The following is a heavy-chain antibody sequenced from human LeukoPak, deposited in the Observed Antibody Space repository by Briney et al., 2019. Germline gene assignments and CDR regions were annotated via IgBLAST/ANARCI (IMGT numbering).Heavy chain of an antibody. CDR3: ARSYSSGWYGGEDY. D-gene: IGHD6-19*01. CDR2: IIPIFGTA. V-gene: IGHV1-69*06. J-gene: IGHJ4*02. Sequence: ASLKVSCKASGGTFSSYAISWVRQAPGQGLEWMGGIIPIFGTANYAQKFQGRVTITADKSTSTAYMELSSLRSEDTAVYYCARSYSSGWYGGEDYWGQGTLVTVSS. CDR1: GGTFSSYA.